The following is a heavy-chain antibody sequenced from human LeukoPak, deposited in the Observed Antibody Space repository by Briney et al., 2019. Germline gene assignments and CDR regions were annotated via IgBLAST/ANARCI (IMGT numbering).Heavy chain of an antibody. CDR3: ARALNVVVTATPYNWFDP. J-gene: IGHJ5*02. D-gene: IGHD2-21*02. CDR2: IYYSGST. CDR1: GGSISSYY. V-gene: IGHV4-59*08. Sequence: SETLSLTCTVSGGSISSYYWSWIRQPPGKGLEWIGYIYYSGSTNYNPSLKSRVTISVDTSKNQFSLKLSSVTAADTAVYYYARALNVVVTATPYNWFDPWGQGTLVTVSS.